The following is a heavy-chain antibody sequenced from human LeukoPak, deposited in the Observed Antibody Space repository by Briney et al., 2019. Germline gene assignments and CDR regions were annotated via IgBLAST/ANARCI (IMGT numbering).Heavy chain of an antibody. V-gene: IGHV3-49*04. Sequence: GGSLRLSCAASGFTFSGYWMHWVRQAPGKGLEWVGFIRSKAYGGTTEYAASVKGRFTISRDDSKSIAYLQMNSLKTEDTAVYYCTRDVYYYGSGSSCFDPWGQGTLVTVSS. CDR3: TRDVYYYGSGSSCFDP. CDR1: GFTFSGYW. D-gene: IGHD3-10*01. CDR2: IRSKAYGGTT. J-gene: IGHJ5*02.